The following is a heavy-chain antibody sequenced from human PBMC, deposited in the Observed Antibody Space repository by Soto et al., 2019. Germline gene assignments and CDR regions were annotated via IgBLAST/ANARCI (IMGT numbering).Heavy chain of an antibody. V-gene: IGHV3-48*02. CDR3: ARGGGFFDY. J-gene: IGHJ4*02. D-gene: IGHD3-10*01. Sequence: EVQLVESGGGLVQPGGSLRLSCAASGFTFSSYVINWVRQAPGKGLEWVSYISISSSTRYYAASVRGRFTISRDNAKNSLYLQMNSLRDEDTAVYYCARGGGFFDYWGQGTLVTVSS. CDR1: GFTFSSYV. CDR2: ISISSSTR.